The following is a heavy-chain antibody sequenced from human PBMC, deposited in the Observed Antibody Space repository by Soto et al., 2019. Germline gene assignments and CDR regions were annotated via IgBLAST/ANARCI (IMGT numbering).Heavy chain of an antibody. J-gene: IGHJ6*02. V-gene: IGHV1-18*01. CDR2: ISAYNGHT. Sequence: ASVKVSCKASGYTFSSYGIIWVRQAPGQGLEWMGWISAYNGHTNYAQKLQGRVTMTTDTSTSTAYMELRSLRSDDTAVYYCARLGLAVAGVEDEDYYYYGMDVWGQGTTGTVSS. CDR3: ARLGLAVAGVEDEDYYYYGMDV. CDR1: GYTFSSYG. D-gene: IGHD6-19*01.